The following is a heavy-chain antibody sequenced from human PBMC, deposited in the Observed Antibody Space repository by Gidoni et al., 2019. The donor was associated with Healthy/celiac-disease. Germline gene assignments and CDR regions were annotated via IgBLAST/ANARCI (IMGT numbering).Heavy chain of an antibody. CDR3: ARFNRVRAFDI. CDR1: GFTFSSYD. Sequence: EVQLVESGGGLVQPGGSLRLSCAASGFTFSSYDMHWVRQATGKGLEWVSAIGTAGDTYYPGSVKGRFTISRENAENSLYLQMNSLRAGDTAVYYCARFNRVRAFDIWGQGTMVTVSS. V-gene: IGHV3-13*01. J-gene: IGHJ3*02. CDR2: IGTAGDT. D-gene: IGHD3-10*01.